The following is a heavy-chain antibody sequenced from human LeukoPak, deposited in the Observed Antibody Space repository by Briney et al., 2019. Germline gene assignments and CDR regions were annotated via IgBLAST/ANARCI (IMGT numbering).Heavy chain of an antibody. V-gene: IGHV3-30*18. Sequence: PGGSLRLSCAASGFTFSSYGMHWVRQAPGKGLEWVAVISYDGSNDYYADSVKGRFTISRDNSKNTLYLQMNSLRAEDTAVYYCAKDLYAGDSRGYFDYWGQGTLVTVSS. J-gene: IGHJ4*02. CDR1: GFTFSSYG. D-gene: IGHD2/OR15-2a*01. CDR2: ISYDGSND. CDR3: AKDLYAGDSRGYFDY.